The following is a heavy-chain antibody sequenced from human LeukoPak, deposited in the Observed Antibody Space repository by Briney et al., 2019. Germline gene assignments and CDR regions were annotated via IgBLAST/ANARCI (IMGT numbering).Heavy chain of an antibody. Sequence: SETLSLTCTVTGGSLSTRNHYWGWLRQPPGKGLEWIGSIGYTGTTNSNPSLKSRVTLAVDTSKDQVYLTLSSVTAADTAVYFCARRMGSGATYPRTFDYWGQGTLVTVSS. J-gene: IGHJ4*02. CDR1: GGSLSTRNHY. CDR2: IGYTGTT. D-gene: IGHD2-8*02. CDR3: ARRMGSGATYPRTFDY. V-gene: IGHV4-39*01.